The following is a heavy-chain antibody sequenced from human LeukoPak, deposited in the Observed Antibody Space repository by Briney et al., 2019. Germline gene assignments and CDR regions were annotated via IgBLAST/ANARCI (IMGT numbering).Heavy chain of an antibody. CDR1: GFNFGNFW. Sequence: PAGSLSLSCAASGFNFGNFWMSWIRQAPGRGLQWVATVKGDGTNIHYFDSVNGRFTISRDNARNLLFLQMNRLRAEDTAVYYCAKLLDWGTTYDYWGQGALVTVS. CDR3: AKLLDWGTTYDY. CDR2: VKGDGTNI. D-gene: IGHD3-16*01. V-gene: IGHV3-7*01. J-gene: IGHJ4*02.